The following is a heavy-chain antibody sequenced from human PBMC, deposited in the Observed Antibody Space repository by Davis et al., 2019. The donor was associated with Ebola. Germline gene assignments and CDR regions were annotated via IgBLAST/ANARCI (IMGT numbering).Heavy chain of an antibody. CDR3: AKEVLPSHYYYYYGMDV. Sequence: PGGSLRLSCAASGFTLDDYAMHWVRQAPGKGLEWVSGISGSGGSTYYADSVKGRFTISRDNSKNTLYLQMNSLRAEDTAVYYCAKEVLPSHYYYYYGMDVWGQGTTVTVSS. CDR2: ISGSGGST. CDR1: GFTLDDYA. V-gene: IGHV3-23*01. J-gene: IGHJ6*02. D-gene: IGHD3-3*01.